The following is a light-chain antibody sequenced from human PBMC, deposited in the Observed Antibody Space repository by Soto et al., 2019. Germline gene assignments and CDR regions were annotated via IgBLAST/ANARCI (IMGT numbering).Light chain of an antibody. V-gene: IGKV3-15*01. CDR2: GAS. Sequence: EIVMTQSPATLSVSPGERATLSCRASQSVSSNLAWYQQKPGQATRLIMYGASTRANGIPARFSGSASGTEFTLTVFGLQSEDFAVYYCQQYNNWHPYTFGQGTRLEIK. CDR3: QQYNNWHPYT. J-gene: IGKJ5*01. CDR1: QSVSSN.